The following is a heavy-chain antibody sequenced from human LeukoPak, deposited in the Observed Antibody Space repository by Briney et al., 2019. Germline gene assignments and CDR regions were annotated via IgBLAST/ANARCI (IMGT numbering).Heavy chain of an antibody. J-gene: IGHJ4*02. Sequence: GGSLRLSCAASGFTFSSYAMSWVRQAPGKGLEWVANIKQDGSEKYYVDSVKGRFTISRDNAKNSLYLQMNSLRAEDTAVYYCARASPSEYDFWSGYQGDYWGQGTLVTVSS. CDR2: IKQDGSEK. D-gene: IGHD3-3*01. CDR3: ARASPSEYDFWSGYQGDY. V-gene: IGHV3-7*01. CDR1: GFTFSSYA.